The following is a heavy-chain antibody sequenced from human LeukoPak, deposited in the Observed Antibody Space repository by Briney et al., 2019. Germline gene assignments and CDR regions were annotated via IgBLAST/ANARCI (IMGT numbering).Heavy chain of an antibody. V-gene: IGHV3-48*04. CDR1: GFTFSRYG. J-gene: IGHJ4*02. CDR2: TSGSSGSTI. CDR3: ARDLTWTSFDY. D-gene: IGHD3/OR15-3a*01. Sequence: PGGSLRLSCKASGFTFSRYGMNWVRQAPGRGLEWLSYTSGSSGSTIYYAQSVRGRFTISRDNAKNTLYLQMNSLRAEDTAVYYCARDLTWTSFDYWGQGTLVTVSS.